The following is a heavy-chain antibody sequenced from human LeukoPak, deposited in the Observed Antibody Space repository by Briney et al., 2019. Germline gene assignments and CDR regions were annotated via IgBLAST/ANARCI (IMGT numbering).Heavy chain of an antibody. D-gene: IGHD3-9*01. J-gene: IGHJ4*02. CDR3: ARDLVGHYFDY. CDR1: GGSISSYY. V-gene: IGHV4-59*01. Sequence: PSETLSLTCTVSGGSISSYYWSWIRQPPGKGLEWIGYIYYSGSTNYNPSLKGRVTISVDTSKNQFSLKLSSVTAADTAVYYCARDLVGHYFDYWGQGTLVTVSS. CDR2: IYYSGST.